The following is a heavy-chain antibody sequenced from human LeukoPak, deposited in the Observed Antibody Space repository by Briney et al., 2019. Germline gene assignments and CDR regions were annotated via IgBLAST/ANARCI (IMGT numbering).Heavy chain of an antibody. V-gene: IGHV3-74*01. D-gene: IGHD1-26*01. CDR2: INGDGSYT. CDR1: GFTFTAYW. Sequence: GGSLGLSCSASGFTFTAYWMHWVRQAPGKGLVWVSRINGDGSYTAYADSVKGRFSISRDNAKNAVFLQMNSLRVEDTAVYYCVREGYMTGATEFDYWGQGALVTVSS. J-gene: IGHJ4*02. CDR3: VREGYMTGATEFDY.